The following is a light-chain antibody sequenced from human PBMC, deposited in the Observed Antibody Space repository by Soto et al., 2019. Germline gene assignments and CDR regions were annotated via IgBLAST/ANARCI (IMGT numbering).Light chain of an antibody. CDR3: QQYSSYWT. Sequence: DIQITHSPSPLSASLGDRVTITCRASQSISRWLAWYQQKPGKAPKLLIYKASNLESGVPSRFSARGSGTEFTLSISSLQPDDFATYYCQQYSSYWTFGQGTKVDI. CDR2: KAS. V-gene: IGKV1-5*03. J-gene: IGKJ1*01. CDR1: QSISRW.